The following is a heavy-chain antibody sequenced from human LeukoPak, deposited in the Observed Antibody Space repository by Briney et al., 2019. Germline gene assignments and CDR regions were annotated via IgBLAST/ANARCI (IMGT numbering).Heavy chain of an antibody. CDR1: GYTFTSYY. CDR2: INPSGGST. CDR3: ARAGITGTTLEDWFDP. Sequence: ASVKVSCKASGYTFTSYYMHWVRQAPGQGLEWTGIINPSGGSTSYAQKFQGRVTMTRDMSTSTVYMELSSLRSEDTAVYYCARAGITGTTLEDWFDPWGQGTLVTVSS. J-gene: IGHJ5*02. D-gene: IGHD1-7*01. V-gene: IGHV1-46*01.